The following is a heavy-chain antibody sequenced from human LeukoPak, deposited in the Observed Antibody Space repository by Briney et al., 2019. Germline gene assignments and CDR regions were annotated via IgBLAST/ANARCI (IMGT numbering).Heavy chain of an antibody. J-gene: IGHJ3*02. V-gene: IGHV1-18*01. CDR3: ARGVVVAALSRWNSFEI. CDR2: ISAYNGNT. Sequence: ASVKVSCKASGYTFTSYGISWVRQAPGQGLEWMGWISAYNGNTNYAQKLQGRVTMTTDTSTSTAYTELRSLRSDDTAVYYCARGVVVAALSRWNSFEIWGQGTMVTVSS. CDR1: GYTFTSYG. D-gene: IGHD2-15*01.